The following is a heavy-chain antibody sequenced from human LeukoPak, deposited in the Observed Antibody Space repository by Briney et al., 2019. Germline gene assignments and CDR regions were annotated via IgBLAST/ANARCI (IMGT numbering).Heavy chain of an antibody. CDR1: GGSISNNY. J-gene: IGHJ6*03. D-gene: IGHD4-17*01. CDR2: IYTSGIT. Sequence: SETLSLTCTVSGGSISNNYWSWIRQPPGKGLEWIAYIYTSGITNYNPSLKSRVTMSLDTSKNQFSLTLSSVTAADTVVYYCAKNGGHPTEIYYMDVWGKGTTVTVSS. V-gene: IGHV4-4*09. CDR3: AKNGGHPTEIYYMDV.